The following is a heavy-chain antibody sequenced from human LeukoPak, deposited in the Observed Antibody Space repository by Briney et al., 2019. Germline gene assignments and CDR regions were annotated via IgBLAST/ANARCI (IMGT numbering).Heavy chain of an antibody. CDR1: GGTFSSYA. Sequence: SVKVSCKASGGTFSSYAISWVRQAPGQGLEWMGGIIPIFGTANYAQKFQERVTITRDMSTSTAYMELSSLRSEDTAVYYCAAEGLTKTTTLSMVRGGTWGQGTLVTVSS. V-gene: IGHV1-69*05. CDR3: AAEGLTKTTTLSMVRGGT. D-gene: IGHD3-10*01. J-gene: IGHJ4*02. CDR2: IIPIFGTA.